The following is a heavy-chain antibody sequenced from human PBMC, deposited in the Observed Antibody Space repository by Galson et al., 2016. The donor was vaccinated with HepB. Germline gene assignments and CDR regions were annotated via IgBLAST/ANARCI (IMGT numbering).Heavy chain of an antibody. CDR2: ISVYSGDT. J-gene: IGHJ5*01. CDR3: ARDIGWMRRFDP. CDR1: GYTFSEHD. V-gene: IGHV1-18*01. D-gene: IGHD6-19*01. Sequence: SVKVSCKASGYTFSEHDITWVRQAPGQGLEWIGWISVYSGDTKYTQRLQGRVSLTRDTSTSTVYMELKSLRSDDTAFYYCARDIGWMRRFDPWGQGTLVTVSS.